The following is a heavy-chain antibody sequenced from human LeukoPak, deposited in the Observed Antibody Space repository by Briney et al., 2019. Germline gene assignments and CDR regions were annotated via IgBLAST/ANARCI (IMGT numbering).Heavy chain of an antibody. CDR1: GGSIRSYY. Sequence: NPSETLSLTCTVSGGSIRSYYWSWIRQPPGKGLEWIGYIYYSGSTIYNPSLKSRVTISLDTSKNQFSLKLSSVTAADTAVYYCASGSYSFYYFDYWGQGTLVTVSS. J-gene: IGHJ4*02. V-gene: IGHV4-59*01. D-gene: IGHD1-26*01. CDR2: IYYSGST. CDR3: ASGSYSFYYFDY.